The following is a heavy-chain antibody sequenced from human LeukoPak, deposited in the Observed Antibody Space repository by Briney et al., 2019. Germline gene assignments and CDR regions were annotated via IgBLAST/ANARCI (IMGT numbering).Heavy chain of an antibody. J-gene: IGHJ5*02. Sequence: ASVKVSCKASGYTFTSYDINWVRQATGQGLEWMGWMNPNSGNTGYTQKFQGRVTMTRNTSISTAYMELSSLRSVDTAVYYCAKGGYYDILTGYLDWFDPWGQGTLVTVSS. D-gene: IGHD3-9*01. V-gene: IGHV1-8*01. CDR2: MNPNSGNT. CDR3: AKGGYYDILTGYLDWFDP. CDR1: GYTFTSYD.